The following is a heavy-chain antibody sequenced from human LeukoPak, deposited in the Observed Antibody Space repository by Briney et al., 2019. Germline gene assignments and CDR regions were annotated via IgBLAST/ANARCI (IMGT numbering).Heavy chain of an antibody. Sequence: GGSLRLSCAASGFILSDHYIDWVRQAPGKGLEWVGRTRNKADSYTTEYAASVKGRFTISRDDPKNLLYLQMNSLKSEDTAVYYCGRSGRYRPSDLWGQGTLVTVSS. CDR1: GFILSDHY. CDR2: TRNKADSYTT. D-gene: IGHD1-26*01. V-gene: IGHV3-72*01. CDR3: GRSGRYRPSDL. J-gene: IGHJ5*02.